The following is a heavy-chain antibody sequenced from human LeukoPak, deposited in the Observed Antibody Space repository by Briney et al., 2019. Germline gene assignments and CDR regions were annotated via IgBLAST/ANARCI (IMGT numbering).Heavy chain of an antibody. D-gene: IGHD3-3*01. V-gene: IGHV4-34*01. CDR3: ARGERFLEWLSRRRAFDI. CDR1: GGSFSGYY. CDR2: INHSGST. Sequence: SETLSLTCAVCGGSFSGYYWSWIRQPPGKGLEWIGEINHSGSTNYNPSLKSRVTISVDTSKNQFSLKLSSVTAADTAVYYCARGERFLEWLSRRRAFDIWGQGTMVTVSS. J-gene: IGHJ3*02.